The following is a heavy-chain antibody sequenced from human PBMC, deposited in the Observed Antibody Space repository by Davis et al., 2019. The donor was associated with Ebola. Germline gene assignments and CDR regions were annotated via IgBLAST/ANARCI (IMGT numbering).Heavy chain of an antibody. Sequence: PGGSLRLSCEASGFIFRDYWMTWLRQAPGKGLEWVATIKSDGSDKYYVDYMKGRVSISRDNADNSVYLQLNRLRAKDTAVFYCVRGHYGLDVWGRGTTVIVSS. J-gene: IGHJ6*02. V-gene: IGHV3-7*01. CDR1: GFIFRDYW. CDR3: VRGHYGLDV. CDR2: IKSDGSDK.